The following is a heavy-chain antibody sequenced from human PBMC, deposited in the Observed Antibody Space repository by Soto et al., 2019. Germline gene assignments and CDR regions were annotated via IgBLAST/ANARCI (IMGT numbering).Heavy chain of an antibody. V-gene: IGHV4-30-2*01. CDR1: GGSISSGGYS. CDR2: IYHSGST. D-gene: IGHD1-20*01. J-gene: IGHJ4*02. Sequence: SETLSLTCAVSGGSISSGGYSWSWIRQPPGKGLEWIGYIYHSGSTYYNPSLKSRVTISVDRSKNQFSLRLSSVTAADTAVYYCAGGITARPLGYWGQGTLVTVSS. CDR3: AGGITARPLGY.